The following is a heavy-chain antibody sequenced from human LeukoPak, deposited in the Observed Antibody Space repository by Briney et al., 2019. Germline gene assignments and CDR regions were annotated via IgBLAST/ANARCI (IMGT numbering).Heavy chain of an antibody. D-gene: IGHD3-22*01. J-gene: IGHJ4*02. CDR2: ISSSSSFI. CDR1: GFNFSSYG. CDR3: AKATLEVYDSSGYDN. Sequence: GGALKLSWAASGFNFSSYGLHLVRQAPGKGLELVSPISSSSSFIYYADSVKGRFTIARDNSKNTLYLQMNSLRAEDTAVYYCAKATLEVYDSSGYDNWGQGTLVTVSS. V-gene: IGHV3-21*04.